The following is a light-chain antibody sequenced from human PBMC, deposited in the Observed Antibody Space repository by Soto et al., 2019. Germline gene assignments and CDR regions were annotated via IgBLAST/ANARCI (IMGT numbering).Light chain of an antibody. Sequence: EIVMTQSPATLSVSPGERATLSCRASQSVSNNLAWYQQKPGQAPRLLIYGASTRATGIPARFSGSGSGTEFTLTNSSLQAEDFAVYFWQEYNNWPPLNFGGGTKVEIK. V-gene: IGKV3D-15*01. CDR2: GAS. J-gene: IGKJ4*01. CDR1: QSVSNN. CDR3: QEYNNWPPLN.